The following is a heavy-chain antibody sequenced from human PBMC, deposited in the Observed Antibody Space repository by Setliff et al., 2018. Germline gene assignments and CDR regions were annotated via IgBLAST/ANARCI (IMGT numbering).Heavy chain of an antibody. Sequence: AGSLRLSCAASGFTFSSYSMNWVRQAPGKGLEWLSYISSSSTTIYYADSVKGRFTVSRDNAKNSLYLQMNSLRADDAAVYYCARSSAPIKRDYMDVWGKGTTVTVSS. CDR1: GFTFSSYS. D-gene: IGHD2-2*02. V-gene: IGHV3-48*01. CDR2: ISSSSTTI. J-gene: IGHJ6*03. CDR3: ARSSAPIKRDYMDV.